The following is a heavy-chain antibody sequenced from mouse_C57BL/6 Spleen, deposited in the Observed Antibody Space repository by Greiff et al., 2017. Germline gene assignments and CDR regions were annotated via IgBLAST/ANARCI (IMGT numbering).Heavy chain of an antibody. D-gene: IGHD2-1*01. J-gene: IGHJ1*03. CDR2: IYPGDGDT. CDR3: ARSGGNPGYFDV. V-gene: IGHV1-82*01. Sequence: QVQLQQSGPELVKPGASVKISCKASGYAFSSSWMNWVKQRPGKGLEWIGRIYPGDGDTNYNGKFKGKATLTADKSSSTAYMQLSSLTSEDSAVYFCARSGGNPGYFDVWGTGTTVTVSS. CDR1: GYAFSSSW.